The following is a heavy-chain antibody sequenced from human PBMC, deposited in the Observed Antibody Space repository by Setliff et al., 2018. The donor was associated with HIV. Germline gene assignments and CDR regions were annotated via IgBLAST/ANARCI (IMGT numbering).Heavy chain of an antibody. Sequence: SVKVSCKASGGTFSSYAISWVRQAPGQGLEWMGGIIPILGIANYEQKFQGRVTITADKSTSTAYMELSSLRSEDTAVYYCATKAHSGYDDAFDIWGQGTMVTVS. CDR3: ATKAHSGYDDAFDI. V-gene: IGHV1-69*10. CDR1: GGTFSSYA. CDR2: IIPILGIA. J-gene: IGHJ3*02. D-gene: IGHD5-12*01.